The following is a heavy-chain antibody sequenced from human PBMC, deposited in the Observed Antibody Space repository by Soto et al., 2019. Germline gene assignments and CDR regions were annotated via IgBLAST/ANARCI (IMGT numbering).Heavy chain of an antibody. Sequence: PSETLSLTCAVYGGSFSGYYWSWIRQPPGKGLEWIGEINHSGSTNYNPSLKSRVTISVDTSKNQFSLKLSSVTAADTAVYYCARGSSRSLEWLLNWFDPWGQGTLVTVSS. CDR3: ARGSSRSLEWLLNWFDP. CDR1: GGSFSGYY. D-gene: IGHD3-3*01. CDR2: INHSGST. J-gene: IGHJ5*02. V-gene: IGHV4-34*01.